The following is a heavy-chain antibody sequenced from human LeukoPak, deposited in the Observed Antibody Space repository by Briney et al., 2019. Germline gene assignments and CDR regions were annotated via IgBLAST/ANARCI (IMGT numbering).Heavy chain of an antibody. J-gene: IGHJ4*02. CDR3: ARTSFPYDYVWGNYLLC. V-gene: IGHV1-2*02. Sequence: ASVKVSCKASGYTFTGYYMHWVRQAPGQGLGWMGWINPNSGGTNYAQKCQSRVTMTRDTSISTAYMELSRLRSDDTDVYYCARTSFPYDYVWGNYLLCWGQGTLVTVSS. CDR1: GYTFTGYY. D-gene: IGHD3-16*01. CDR2: INPNSGGT.